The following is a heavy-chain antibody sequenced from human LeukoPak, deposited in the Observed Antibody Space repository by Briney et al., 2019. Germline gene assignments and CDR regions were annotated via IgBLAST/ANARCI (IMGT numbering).Heavy chain of an antibody. Sequence: SVKVSCKASGGTFSSYAISWVRQAPGQGLEWMGGIIPIFGTANYAQKFQGRVTITADESTSTAYMELSSLRSEDTAVYYCASAVTYYYDSSGPPRFDYWGQGTLVTVSS. CDR3: ASAVTYYYDSSGPPRFDY. CDR2: IIPIFGTA. D-gene: IGHD3-22*01. J-gene: IGHJ4*02. CDR1: GGTFSSYA. V-gene: IGHV1-69*13.